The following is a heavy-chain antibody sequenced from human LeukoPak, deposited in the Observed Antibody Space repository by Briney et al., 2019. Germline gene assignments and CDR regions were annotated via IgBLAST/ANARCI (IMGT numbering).Heavy chain of an antibody. CDR3: ARHSTMASGPFDI. D-gene: IGHD5-24*01. Sequence: PGRSLRLSCAASGFTVTTNYMSWVRQAPGKGLEWFSVIYSGGSSYYADSVQGRFTISRDNSKNTLYLQMHSLRAEDTAVYYCARHSTMASGPFDIWGQGTMVTVSS. J-gene: IGHJ3*02. CDR2: IYSGGSS. V-gene: IGHV3-53*01. CDR1: GFTVTTNY.